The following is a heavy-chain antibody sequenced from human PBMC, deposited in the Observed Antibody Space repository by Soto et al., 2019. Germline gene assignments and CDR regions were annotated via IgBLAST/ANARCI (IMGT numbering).Heavy chain of an antibody. CDR3: ARNLMDYDILTGYYMGYYFDY. Sequence: ASVKVSCKASGYTFTSYAMHWVRQAPGQRLEWMGWINAGNGNTKYSQKLQGRVTITRDTSASTAYMELSSLRSEDTAVYYCARNLMDYDILTGYYMGYYFDYWGQGTLVTVSS. D-gene: IGHD3-9*01. CDR2: INAGNGNT. CDR1: GYTFTSYA. J-gene: IGHJ4*02. V-gene: IGHV1-3*01.